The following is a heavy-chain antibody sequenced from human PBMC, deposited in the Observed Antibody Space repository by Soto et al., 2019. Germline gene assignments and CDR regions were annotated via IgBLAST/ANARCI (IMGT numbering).Heavy chain of an antibody. D-gene: IGHD1-26*01. CDR3: ARHSASWQWFDY. J-gene: IGHJ5*01. V-gene: IGHV4-31*03. CDR2: IYYSGST. CDR1: GGSISSGGYY. Sequence: QVQLQESGPGLVKPSQTLSLTCSVSGGSISSGGYYWSWIRQHPEKGLEWIGYIYYSGSTNYDPSLTRRVIISVDTSSNRFSLDLRSVTAADTAIYYCARHSASWQWFDYWGQGTLVTVSS.